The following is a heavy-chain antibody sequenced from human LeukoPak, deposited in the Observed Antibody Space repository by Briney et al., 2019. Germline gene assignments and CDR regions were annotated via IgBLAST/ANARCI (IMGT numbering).Heavy chain of an antibody. V-gene: IGHV3-30*02. Sequence: PGGSLRLSCSASGFTFSSSAMHWVRQAPGKGLEWLAVVWYDGINNVLADSVKGRITLSRDNSNNTLSLQINNLRGEDTAVYFCAKDRSGTWSFDSWGQGTLVTVSS. J-gene: IGHJ4*02. CDR2: VWYDGINN. CDR3: AKDRSGTWSFDS. D-gene: IGHD3-3*01. CDR1: GFTFSSSA.